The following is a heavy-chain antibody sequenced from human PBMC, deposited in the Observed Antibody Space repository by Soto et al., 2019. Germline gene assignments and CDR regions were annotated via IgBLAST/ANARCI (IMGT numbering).Heavy chain of an antibody. Sequence: GGSLRLSCAASGFTFSSYSMNWVRQAPGKGLEWVSSISSSSSYIYYADSVKGRFTISRDNAKNSLYLQMNSLRAEDTAVYYCAKVRCSGGSCYLSDWYFDLWGRGTLVTVSS. D-gene: IGHD2-15*01. V-gene: IGHV3-21*04. J-gene: IGHJ2*01. CDR1: GFTFSSYS. CDR2: ISSSSSYI. CDR3: AKVRCSGGSCYLSDWYFDL.